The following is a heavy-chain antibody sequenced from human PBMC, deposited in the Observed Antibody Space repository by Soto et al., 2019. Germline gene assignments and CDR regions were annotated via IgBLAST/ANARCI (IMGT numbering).Heavy chain of an antibody. J-gene: IGHJ3*02. CDR3: ARAPSLALWFGDAFDI. CDR2: ISSSSSTI. D-gene: IGHD3-10*01. Sequence: GGSLRLSCAASGFTFSSYSMNWVRQAPGKGLEWVSYISSSSSTIYYADSVKGRFTISRDNAKNSLYLQMNSLRAEDTAVYYCARAPSLALWFGDAFDIWGQGTMVTVSS. V-gene: IGHV3-48*01. CDR1: GFTFSSYS.